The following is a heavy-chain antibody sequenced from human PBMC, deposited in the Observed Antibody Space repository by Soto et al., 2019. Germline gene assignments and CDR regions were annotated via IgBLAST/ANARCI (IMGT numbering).Heavy chain of an antibody. J-gene: IGHJ2*01. CDR3: VRDRAVDWYLDL. CDR1: GYSFSSCA. CDR2: INTDSGNT. V-gene: IGHV1-3*04. Sequence: QVQVVQSGAEVKKPGASVRLSCKTSGYSFSSCAIHWVRLAPGQRFEWMGWINTDSGNTKYSQKFQGRVTITRDTAASTAYMELTSLASEDMATYYCVRDRAVDWYLDLWGRGTLVTVSS. D-gene: IGHD6-19*01.